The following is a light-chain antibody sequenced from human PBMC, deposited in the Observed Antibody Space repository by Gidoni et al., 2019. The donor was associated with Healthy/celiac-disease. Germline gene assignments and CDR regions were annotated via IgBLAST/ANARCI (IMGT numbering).Light chain of an antibody. Sequence: QLVLTQSPSASASLGASVKLTCTLSRGHSSYAIAWHQQQPEKGPRYLMKLNSDGSHSKGDGIPDRFSGSSSGGERYLTISSLQSEDEADYYCQTWGTGPVVFGGGTKLTVL. CDR3: QTWGTGPVV. V-gene: IGLV4-69*01. CDR2: LNSDGSH. J-gene: IGLJ2*01. CDR1: RGHSSYA.